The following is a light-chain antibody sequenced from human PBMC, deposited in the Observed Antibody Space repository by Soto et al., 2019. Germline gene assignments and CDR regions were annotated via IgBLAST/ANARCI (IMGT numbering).Light chain of an antibody. Sequence: DIVLRKYRGSLGWAQGESVALCCRASQIVTSDYLAWYHQEPGQAPRLLIYGASNRATGIPDRFIGSGSGTDFTLFISRFEPGDFRMYFCHQYGSSPRTFGQGTKVDIK. J-gene: IGKJ1*01. V-gene: IGKV3-20*01. CDR3: HQYGSSPRT. CDR2: GAS. CDR1: QIVTSDY.